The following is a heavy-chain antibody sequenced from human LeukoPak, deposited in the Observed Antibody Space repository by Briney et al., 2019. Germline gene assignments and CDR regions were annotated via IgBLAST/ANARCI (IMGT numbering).Heavy chain of an antibody. Sequence: PGGSLRLSRAASGFTFSSYAMSWVRQAPGKGLEWVSAISGSGGSTYYADSVKGRFTISRDNSKNTLYLQMNSLRAEDTAVYYCAKDETVVVVAAHFDYWGQGTLVTVSS. J-gene: IGHJ4*02. CDR2: ISGSGGST. CDR1: GFTFSSYA. V-gene: IGHV3-23*01. D-gene: IGHD2-15*01. CDR3: AKDETVVVVAAHFDY.